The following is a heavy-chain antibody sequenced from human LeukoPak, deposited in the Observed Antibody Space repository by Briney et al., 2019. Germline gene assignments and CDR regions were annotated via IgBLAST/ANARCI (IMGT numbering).Heavy chain of an antibody. J-gene: IGHJ4*02. V-gene: IGHV3-23*01. D-gene: IGHD2-15*01. CDR1: GFTVSSNY. CDR3: AKDQYCSGGSCYVLDY. CDR2: ISGSGGST. Sequence: GGSLRLSCAASGFTVSSNYMSWVRQAPGKGLEWVSAISGSGGSTYYADSVKGRFTISRDNSKNTQYLQMNSLRAEDTAVYYCAKDQYCSGGSCYVLDYWGQGTLITVSS.